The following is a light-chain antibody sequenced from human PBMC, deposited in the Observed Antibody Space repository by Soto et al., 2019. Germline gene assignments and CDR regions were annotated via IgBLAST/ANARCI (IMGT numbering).Light chain of an antibody. V-gene: IGKV3-11*01. J-gene: IGKJ5*01. CDR3: QQHSNWPGLIT. CDR2: DAS. Sequence: ERVMTQSRATLSESKGERATLSCRASQSVTNYLNWYQQKPGQGPRLLIFDASNRATGTPPRFSGSGSGTDFTLTISSLEPEDFAVYYCQQHSNWPGLITFGQGTRLEIK. CDR1: QSVTNY.